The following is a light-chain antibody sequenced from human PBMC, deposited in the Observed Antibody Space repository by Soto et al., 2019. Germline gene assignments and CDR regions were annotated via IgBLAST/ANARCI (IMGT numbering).Light chain of an antibody. CDR3: QQYGSSGT. CDR2: GAS. CDR1: QGLSGSY. V-gene: IGKV3-20*01. Sequence: EKGFTQCSGPVPLCTGERRKLSWRASQGLSGSYLAWYQQKPGQAPRLLIYGASNRATGIPDRFSGRGCGTDFTLTISRLEPEDFAVYYCQQYGSSGTFGQGTKVDIK. J-gene: IGKJ1*01.